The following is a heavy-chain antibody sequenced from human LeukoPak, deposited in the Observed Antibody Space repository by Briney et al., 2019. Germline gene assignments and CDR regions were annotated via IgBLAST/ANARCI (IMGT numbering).Heavy chain of an antibody. J-gene: IGHJ4*02. CDR3: ARGRYYGFSGDS. Sequence: PSETLSLTCIISGASISNDGYYWNWVRQLPGKGLEWIGYIYYSGATTHKPSLKSRVTILVDTSKNQFSLGLSSVTAADTAVYYCARGRYYGFSGDSWGQGILVTVSS. CDR1: GASISNDGYY. V-gene: IGHV4-31*03. CDR2: IYYSGAT. D-gene: IGHD3-10*01.